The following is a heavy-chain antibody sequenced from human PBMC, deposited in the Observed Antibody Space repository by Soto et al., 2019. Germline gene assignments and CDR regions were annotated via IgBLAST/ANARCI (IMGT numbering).Heavy chain of an antibody. CDR2: LYHSGTT. J-gene: IGHJ6*02. D-gene: IGHD2-2*01. Sequence: SETLSLTCAVSGYSISSGYFWGWIRQPPGKGLEWIGSLYHSGTTYYNPSLKSRVTISVDTSKNQFSLKMGSVTAADTAVYYCARHPGYCSSTSCPGDGMDVWGQGTTVTVSS. CDR3: ARHPGYCSSTSCPGDGMDV. CDR1: GYSISSGYF. V-gene: IGHV4-38-2*01.